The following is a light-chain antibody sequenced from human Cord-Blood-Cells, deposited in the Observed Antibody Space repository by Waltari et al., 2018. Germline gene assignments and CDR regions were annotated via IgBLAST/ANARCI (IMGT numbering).Light chain of an antibody. CDR1: SSDVGGYHY. CDR3: CSYAGSFVV. CDR2: DVS. Sequence: QSALTQPRSVSGSPGQSVTISCTGTSSDVGGYHYVSWYQQHPGKAPKLMIYDVSKRPSGVPERFSGSKSGNTASLTISGLQAEDEADYYCCSYAGSFVVFGGGTKLTVL. J-gene: IGLJ2*01. V-gene: IGLV2-11*01.